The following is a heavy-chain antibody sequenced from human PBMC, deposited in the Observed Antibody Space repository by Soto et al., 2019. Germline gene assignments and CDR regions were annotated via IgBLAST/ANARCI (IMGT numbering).Heavy chain of an antibody. Sequence: SETLSLTCTVSGGSISSGGYYWSWIRQHPGKGLEWIGYIYYSGSTYYNPSLKSRVTISVDTSKNQFSLKLSSVTAADTAVYYCARGPQSIVVVVAATPAGNWFDPWGQGTLVTVSS. J-gene: IGHJ5*02. CDR1: GGSISSGGYY. D-gene: IGHD2-15*01. V-gene: IGHV4-31*03. CDR3: ARGPQSIVVVVAATPAGNWFDP. CDR2: IYYSGST.